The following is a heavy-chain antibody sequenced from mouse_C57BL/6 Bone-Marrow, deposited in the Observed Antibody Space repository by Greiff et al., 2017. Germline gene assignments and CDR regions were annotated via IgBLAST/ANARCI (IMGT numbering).Heavy chain of an antibody. J-gene: IGHJ4*01. CDR3: ARSDGYYYAMDY. V-gene: IGHV1-80*01. D-gene: IGHD2-3*01. CDR2: IYPGDGDT. Sequence: QVQLQQSGAELVKPGASVKISCKASGYAFSSYWMNWVKQRPGKGLEWIGQIYPGDGDTNYNGKFKGKATLTADKSSSTAYMQLSSLTSEDSAVYFCARSDGYYYAMDYWGQGTSVTVSS. CDR1: GYAFSSYW.